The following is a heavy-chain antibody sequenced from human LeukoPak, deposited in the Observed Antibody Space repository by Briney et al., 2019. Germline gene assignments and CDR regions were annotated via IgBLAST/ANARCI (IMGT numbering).Heavy chain of an antibody. J-gene: IGHJ6*02. CDR2: VSSSGANT. D-gene: IGHD2-15*01. Sequence: GGSLRLSCAASGFSFNSAAMTWVRQAPGKGLEWVSLVSSSGANTYYADSVKGRFTISRDNSKNTVYLQMNSLRAEDTAIYYCANYIQRPPGMDVWGQGTMVTVSS. CDR3: ANYIQRPPGMDV. V-gene: IGHV3-23*01. CDR1: GFSFNSAA.